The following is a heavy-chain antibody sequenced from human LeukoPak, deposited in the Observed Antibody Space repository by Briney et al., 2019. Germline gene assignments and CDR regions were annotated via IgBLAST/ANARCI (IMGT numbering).Heavy chain of an antibody. CDR2: IYYSGST. CDR3: ARVLAAAGKRDWFDP. V-gene: IGHV4-59*01. J-gene: IGHJ5*02. D-gene: IGHD6-13*01. Sequence: SSQTLSLTCTVSGGSISSYYWSWIRQPPGKGLEWIGYIYYSGSTNYNPSLKSRVTISVDTSKNQFSLKLSSVTAADTAVYYCARVLAAAGKRDWFDPWGQGTLVTVSS. CDR1: GGSISSYY.